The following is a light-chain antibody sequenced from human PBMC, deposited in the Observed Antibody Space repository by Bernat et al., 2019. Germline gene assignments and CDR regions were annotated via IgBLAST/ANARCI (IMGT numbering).Light chain of an antibody. CDR2: GAS. V-gene: IGKV3-15*01. Sequence: EIVMTQSPATLSVSPGDRATLSCRASQSVSSNLAWYQQKPVQAPRLLIYGASYRATGIPARFSGSGSGTEFTITISSLQSEDFAVYYCQQYDKWPPITVGQGTRLEIK. CDR1: QSVSSN. CDR3: QQYDKWPPIT. J-gene: IGKJ5*01.